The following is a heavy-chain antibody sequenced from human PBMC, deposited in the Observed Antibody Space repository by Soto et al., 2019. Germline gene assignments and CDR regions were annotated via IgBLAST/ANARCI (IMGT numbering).Heavy chain of an antibody. D-gene: IGHD3-22*01. J-gene: IGHJ4*02. CDR2: ISAYNGNT. V-gene: IGHV1-18*01. Sequence: ASVKVSFKASGYTFTSYGISWLRQAPGQGLEWMGWISAYNGNTNYAQKLQGRVTMTTDTSTSTAYMELRSLRSDDTAVYYCARERKYYYDSSGYHDYWGQGTLVTVSS. CDR1: GYTFTSYG. CDR3: ARERKYYYDSSGYHDY.